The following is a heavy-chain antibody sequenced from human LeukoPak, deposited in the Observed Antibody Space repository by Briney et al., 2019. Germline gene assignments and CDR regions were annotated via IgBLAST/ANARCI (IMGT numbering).Heavy chain of an antibody. D-gene: IGHD1-26*01. CDR3: AEWELLPTADY. V-gene: IGHV3-30*02. J-gene: IGHJ4*02. CDR1: GFNFRNYG. CDR2: ILYDGSKT. Sequence: GGSLRLSCAASGFNFRNYGIHWVRQAPGKGLEWVAFILYDGSKTYYADSVKGRFTISRDNSKNTLYLQMNSLRDDDTAVYYCAEWELLPTADYWGQGTLVTVSS.